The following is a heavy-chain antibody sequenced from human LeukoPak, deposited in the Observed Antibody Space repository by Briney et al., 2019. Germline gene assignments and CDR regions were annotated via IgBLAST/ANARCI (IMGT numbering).Heavy chain of an antibody. D-gene: IGHD6-19*01. CDR1: GFTFSNAW. V-gene: IGHV3-15*01. CDR2: IKRKSDGGTT. Sequence: PGGSLRLYCAASGFTFSNAWMTWVRQVPGKGLEWVGRIKRKSDGGTTDYAAPVKGRFTISRDESKNMLYLQMNNLKTEDTSVYYCTTSGGGWDYFDFWGQGTLVTVSS. J-gene: IGHJ4*02. CDR3: TTSGGGWDYFDF.